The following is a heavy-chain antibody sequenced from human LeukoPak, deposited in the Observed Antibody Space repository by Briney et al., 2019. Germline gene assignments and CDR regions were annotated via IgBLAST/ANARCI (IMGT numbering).Heavy chain of an antibody. V-gene: IGHV3-15*01. J-gene: IGHJ4*02. Sequence: GGALRLSRPGSGFTLSNVWMSWGRQAAGKGPEWVGRIKSKTDGWTTDYAAPVKGRFTSPRGESKNTLDLHMNSLKAEDTAVYFCTTLRLRYSDTGDYWGQGTLVTVSS. D-gene: IGHD3-9*01. CDR3: TTLRLRYSDTGDY. CDR1: GFTLSNVW. CDR2: IKSKTDGWTT.